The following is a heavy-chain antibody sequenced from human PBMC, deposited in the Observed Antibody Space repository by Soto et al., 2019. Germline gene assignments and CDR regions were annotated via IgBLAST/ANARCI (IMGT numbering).Heavy chain of an antibody. Sequence: ASVKVSCKTSGYTFSNYGITWVRQAPGQPLEWLGWISLYSDGTNYAQKFQGIVSMTTDTSTTTAYMELRSLRSDDTAVYYCARVVPGAEAWFGPWGQGTLVTVSS. CDR2: ISLYSDGT. D-gene: IGHD2-2*01. J-gene: IGHJ5*02. V-gene: IGHV1-18*01. CDR3: ARVVPGAEAWFGP. CDR1: GYTFSNYG.